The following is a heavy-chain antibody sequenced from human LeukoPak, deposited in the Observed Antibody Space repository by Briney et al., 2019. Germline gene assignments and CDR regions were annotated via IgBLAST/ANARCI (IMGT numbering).Heavy chain of an antibody. J-gene: IGHJ4*02. CDR2: INPSGGST. Sequence: WASVKVSCKASGYTFTSYYIHWVRQAPGQGLEWMGIINPSGGSTVYARKFQGRVTMTRDMSTSTVYMELSSLRSEGTAVYYCARGGLGSISWYPLDYWGQGTLVTVSS. V-gene: IGHV1-46*01. CDR3: ARGGLGSISWYPLDY. D-gene: IGHD6-13*01. CDR1: GYTFTSYY.